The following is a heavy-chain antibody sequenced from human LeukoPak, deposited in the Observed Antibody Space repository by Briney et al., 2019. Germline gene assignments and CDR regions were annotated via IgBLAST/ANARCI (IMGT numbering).Heavy chain of an antibody. V-gene: IGHV4-59*12. Sequence: SETLSLTCTVSGGSISSYYWSWIRQPPGKGLEWIGYIYYSGSTNYNPSLKSRVTISVDTSKNQFSLKLSSVTAADTAVYYCAREEAAAGPPDYWGQGTLVTVSS. CDR2: IYYSGST. CDR3: AREEAAAGPPDY. D-gene: IGHD6-13*01. CDR1: GGSISSYY. J-gene: IGHJ4*02.